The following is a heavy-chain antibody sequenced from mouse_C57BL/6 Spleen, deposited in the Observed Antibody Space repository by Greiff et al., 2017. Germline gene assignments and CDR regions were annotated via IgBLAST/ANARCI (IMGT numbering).Heavy chain of an antibody. J-gene: IGHJ3*01. Sequence: DVQLVESGAGLVKPGGSLKLSCAASGFTFSSYAMSWVRQTPEQRLEWVAYISSGGDYHYYAETVKGRFTISRDNARNTLYLQMSSLKSEDTALYYCRRDETNYYGSSWFAYWGQGTLVTVSA. CDR3: RRDETNYYGSSWFAY. CDR1: GFTFSSYA. CDR2: ISSGGDYH. D-gene: IGHD1-1*01. V-gene: IGHV5-9-1*02.